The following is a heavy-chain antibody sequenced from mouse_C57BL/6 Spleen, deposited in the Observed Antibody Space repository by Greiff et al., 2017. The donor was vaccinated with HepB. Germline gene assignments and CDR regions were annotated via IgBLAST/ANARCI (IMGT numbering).Heavy chain of an antibody. D-gene: IGHD2-4*01. J-gene: IGHJ1*03. CDR1: EYEFPSHD. CDR3: ERQGVARDYDVSYWYFDV. CDR2: INSDGGST. V-gene: IGHV5-2*01. Sequence: EVQLVESGGGLVQPGESLKLSCESNEYEFPSHDMSWVRKTPEKRLELVAAINSDGGSTYYPDTMERRFIISRDNTKNTRDLQMSSLRSEDTALYYCERQGVARDYDVSYWYFDVWGTGTTVTVSS.